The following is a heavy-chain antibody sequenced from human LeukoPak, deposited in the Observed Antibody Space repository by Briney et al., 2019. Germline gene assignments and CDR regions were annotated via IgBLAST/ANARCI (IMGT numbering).Heavy chain of an antibody. J-gene: IGHJ4*02. CDR3: ARRFKGGSSWDFDF. Sequence: PSETLSLTCTVSGGSISSYYWSWIRQPPGKGLEWIGYIYYSGTTYYNPSLKSRVTISVDTSKNQFSLKLSSVTAADTAVYYCARRFKGGSSWDFDFWGQGTLVTVSS. V-gene: IGHV4-59*04. CDR2: IYYSGTT. D-gene: IGHD6-13*01. CDR1: GGSISSYY.